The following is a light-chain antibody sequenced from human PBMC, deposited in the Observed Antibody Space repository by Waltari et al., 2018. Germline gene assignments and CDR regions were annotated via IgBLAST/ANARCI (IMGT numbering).Light chain of an antibody. CDR1: QRISNS. CDR2: QAS. Sequence: IQLTQSPSTLSASVGDRVTITCRASQRISNSLAWYQQKPGKAPKVLIYQASSLESGVPSRFSGSGSGTEFTLTISSLQPDDFATYYCQQYRSYWTFGQGTKVEVK. V-gene: IGKV1-5*03. CDR3: QQYRSYWT. J-gene: IGKJ1*01.